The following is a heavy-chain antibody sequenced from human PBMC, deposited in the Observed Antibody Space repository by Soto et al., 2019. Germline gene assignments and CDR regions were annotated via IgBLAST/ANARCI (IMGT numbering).Heavy chain of an antibody. CDR3: AKGAGMYSSGWYLGDAFDI. V-gene: IGHV1-3*01. D-gene: IGHD6-19*01. CDR1: GYTFTSYA. CDR2: INAGNGNT. J-gene: IGHJ3*02. Sequence: GASVKVSCKASGYTFTSYAMHWVRQAPGQRLEWMGWINAGNGNTKYSQKFQGRVTITRDTSASTAYMELSSLRSEDTAVYYCAKGAGMYSSGWYLGDAFDIWGQGTMVTVSS.